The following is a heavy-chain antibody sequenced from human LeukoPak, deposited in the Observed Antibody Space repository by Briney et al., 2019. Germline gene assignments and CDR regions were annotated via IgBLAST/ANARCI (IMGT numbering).Heavy chain of an antibody. CDR1: GGSFSGYY. J-gene: IGHJ4*02. V-gene: IGHV4-34*01. D-gene: IGHD3-22*01. CDR2: INHSGST. Sequence: SETLSLTCAVYGGSFSGYYWSWIRQPPGKGLEWIGEINHSGSTNYNPSLKSRVTISVDTSKNQFSLKLSSVTAADTAVYYCARDEYYYDSSGSFDYWGQGTLVTVSS. CDR3: ARDEYYYDSSGSFDY.